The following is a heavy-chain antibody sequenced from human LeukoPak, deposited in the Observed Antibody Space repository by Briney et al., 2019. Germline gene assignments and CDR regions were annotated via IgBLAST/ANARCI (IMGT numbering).Heavy chain of an antibody. CDR1: GFTFSTYS. D-gene: IGHD6-19*01. Sequence: QPGGSLRLSCAASGFTFSTYSMTWVRQAPGKGLEWVSSIYGNGERTFYADSVKGRFTIFRDNSKNTLYLEMLGLRPEDTGVYYCAKDVVPDSGWDLDYWGQGTLVTVSS. CDR2: IYGNGERT. J-gene: IGHJ4*02. V-gene: IGHV3-23*01. CDR3: AKDVVPDSGWDLDY.